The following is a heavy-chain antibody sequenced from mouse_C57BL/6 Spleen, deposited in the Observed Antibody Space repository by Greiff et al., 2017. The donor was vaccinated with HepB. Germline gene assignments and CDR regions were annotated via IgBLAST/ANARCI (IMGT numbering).Heavy chain of an antibody. V-gene: IGHV5-17*01. J-gene: IGHJ1*03. Sequence: EVQVVESGGGLVKPGGSLKLSCAASGFTFSDYGMHWVRQAPEKGLEWVAYISSGSSTIYYADTVKGRFTISRDNAKNTLFLQMTSLRSEDTAMYYCATTVEDWYFDVWGTGTTVTVSS. CDR3: ATTVEDWYFDV. CDR2: ISSGSSTI. CDR1: GFTFSDYG. D-gene: IGHD1-1*01.